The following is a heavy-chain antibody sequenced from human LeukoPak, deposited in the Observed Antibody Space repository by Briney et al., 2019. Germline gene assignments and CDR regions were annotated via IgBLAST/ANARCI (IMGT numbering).Heavy chain of an antibody. D-gene: IGHD1-14*01. CDR2: INPKTGGT. Sequence: ASVNVSCKASGYTFTGYYMHWVRQAPGQGLEWMGWINPKTGGTSYAQKFQGRVTMTRDTSISTVNMELSRLTSDDTAVYYCARATAENDHWGQGTLVTVSS. CDR3: ARATAENDH. V-gene: IGHV1-2*02. CDR1: GYTFTGYY. J-gene: IGHJ4*02.